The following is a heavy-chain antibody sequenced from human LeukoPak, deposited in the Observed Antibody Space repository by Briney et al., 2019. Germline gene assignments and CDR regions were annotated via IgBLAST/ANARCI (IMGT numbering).Heavy chain of an antibody. CDR3: ARANSALNLDIVATYGMDV. D-gene: IGHD5-12*01. J-gene: IGHJ6*02. CDR2: IIPIFGTA. CDR1: GGTFSSYA. Sequence: ASVKVSCKASGGTFSSYAISWARQAPGQGLEWMGGIIPIFGTANYAQKFQGRVTITADESTSTAYMELSSLRSEDTAVYYCARANSALNLDIVATYGMDVWGQGTTVTVSS. V-gene: IGHV1-69*13.